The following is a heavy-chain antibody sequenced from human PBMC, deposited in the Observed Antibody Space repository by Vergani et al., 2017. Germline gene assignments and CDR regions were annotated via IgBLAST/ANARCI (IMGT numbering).Heavy chain of an antibody. J-gene: IGHJ3*01. CDR3: ARDTAVADDVFDL. CDR1: GTSVSSWTHY. CDR2: IYTSGST. D-gene: IGHD6-19*01. Sequence: QVQLQESGPGLVRPSETLSLTCSVSGTSVSSWTHYWNWIRQPADKTLEWIGRIYTSGSTDYNPTLRSRITLSLVRSTNQVSLKVSSVTAADTAVYFCARDTAVADDVFDLWGQGTLVSVSA. V-gene: IGHV4-61*02.